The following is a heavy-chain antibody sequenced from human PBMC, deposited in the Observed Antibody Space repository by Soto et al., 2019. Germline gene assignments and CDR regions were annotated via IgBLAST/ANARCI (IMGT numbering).Heavy chain of an antibody. D-gene: IGHD2-2*01. CDR3: ARWIEFSSWSQEGHYYGMDV. V-gene: IGHV4-31*03. CDR1: GDSISSGGYY. J-gene: IGHJ6*02. CDR2: IYDNGGA. Sequence: SETLSLTCTVSGDSISSGGYYWSWIRQHPGKGLEWIGYIYDNGGAYYSPSLKGRVVISVDRSENQFSLRLSSVTAADTAVYYCARWIEFSSWSQEGHYYGMDVWGQGTTVTVSS.